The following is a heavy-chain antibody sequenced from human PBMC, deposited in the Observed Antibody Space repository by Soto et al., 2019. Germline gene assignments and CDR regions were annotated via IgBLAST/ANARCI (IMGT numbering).Heavy chain of an antibody. CDR3: ARACSSNSCYDVFDY. D-gene: IGHD2-2*01. CDR1: GGSISSYY. V-gene: IGHV4-4*07. CDR2: IYTSGST. Sequence: SETLSLTCTVSGGSISSYYWSWIRQPAGKGLEWIGRIYTSGSTNYNPSLKSRVTMSVDTSKNQFSLKLSSVTAADTAVYYCARACSSNSCYDVFDYWGQGTLVTVPQ. J-gene: IGHJ4*02.